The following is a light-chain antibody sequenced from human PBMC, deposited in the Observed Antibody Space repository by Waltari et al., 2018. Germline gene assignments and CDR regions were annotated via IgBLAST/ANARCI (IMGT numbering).Light chain of an antibody. Sequence: EIVLTQSPATLSLSPGERATLSCRASQSVSSSLAWYQQTPGQAPRLLIYGASSRATGIPDRFSGSGSGTDFTLTISSLEPEDFAVYYCQQYSNWPWTFGQGTKVEIK. CDR2: GAS. J-gene: IGKJ1*01. CDR3: QQYSNWPWT. CDR1: QSVSSS. V-gene: IGKV3-15*01.